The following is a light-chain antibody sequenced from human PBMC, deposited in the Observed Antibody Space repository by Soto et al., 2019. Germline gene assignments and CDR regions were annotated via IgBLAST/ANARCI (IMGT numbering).Light chain of an antibody. Sequence: DIQMTQSPSALSAAVGDRVTITCRASQDISNRLGWFQQRPGKAPKRLIYSASGLETGVPSRFSGSGSGTEFTLTISSLQPDDFATYYCLQYETYWTFGQGTKVDI. J-gene: IGKJ1*01. CDR3: LQYETYWT. V-gene: IGKV1-17*03. CDR1: QDISNR. CDR2: SAS.